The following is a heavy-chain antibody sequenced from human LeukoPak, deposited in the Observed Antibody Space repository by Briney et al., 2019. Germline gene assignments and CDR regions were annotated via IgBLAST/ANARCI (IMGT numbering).Heavy chain of an antibody. V-gene: IGHV1-69*13. CDR2: IIPIFGTA. CDR3: AKLRGDYGDSFFDY. CDR1: GGTFSSYA. D-gene: IGHD4-17*01. J-gene: IGHJ4*02. Sequence: GASVKVSCKASGGTFSSYAISWVRQAPGQGLEWMGGIIPIFGTANYAQKFQGRVTITADESTSTAHMELSSLRSEDTAVYYCAKLRGDYGDSFFDYWGQGTLVTVSS.